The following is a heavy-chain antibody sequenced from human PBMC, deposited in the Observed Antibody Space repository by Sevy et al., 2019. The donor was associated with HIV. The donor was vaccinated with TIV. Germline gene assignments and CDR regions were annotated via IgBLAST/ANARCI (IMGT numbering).Heavy chain of an antibody. J-gene: IGHJ6*03. V-gene: IGHV3-53*01. Sequence: GGSLRLSCAASGFTVSSNYMSWVRQAPGKGLEWVSVIYSGGSTYYADSVKGRFTISRDNSKNTRYLQMNSLRAEDTAVYYCARDKMAARKGYYYYYMDVWGKGTTVTVSS. CDR3: ARDKMAARKGYYYYYMDV. D-gene: IGHD6-6*01. CDR2: IYSGGST. CDR1: GFTVSSNY.